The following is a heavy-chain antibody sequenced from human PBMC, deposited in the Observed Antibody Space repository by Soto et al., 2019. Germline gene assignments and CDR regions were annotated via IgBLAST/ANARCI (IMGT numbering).Heavy chain of an antibody. CDR1: GDSVSSNSAA. D-gene: IGHD6-19*01. Sequence: SQTLSLTCAISGDSVSSNSAAWNWIRQSPSRGLEWLGRTYYRSKWYNDYAVSVKSRITINPDTSKNQFSLQLNSVTPEDTAVYYCARSGVAVAGTGNWFDPWGQGTLVTVSS. V-gene: IGHV6-1*01. CDR3: ARSGVAVAGTGNWFDP. J-gene: IGHJ5*02. CDR2: TYYRSKWYN.